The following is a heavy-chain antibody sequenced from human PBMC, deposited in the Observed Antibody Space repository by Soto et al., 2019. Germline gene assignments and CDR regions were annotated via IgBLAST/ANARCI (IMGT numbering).Heavy chain of an antibody. Sequence: QVQLQQRGAGLLKPSETLSLTCAVYGGSFSDYYWSWIRQPPGKGLEWIGEINHRGTTNYNPSLRSRVIISLDTSKNQFSLKLSSVTAADTALYYCARVKYEVVRFFMEFSGMDVWGQGTTVTVSS. CDR2: INHRGTT. CDR1: GGSFSDYY. D-gene: IGHD3-22*01. J-gene: IGHJ6*02. CDR3: ARVKYEVVRFFMEFSGMDV. V-gene: IGHV4-34*01.